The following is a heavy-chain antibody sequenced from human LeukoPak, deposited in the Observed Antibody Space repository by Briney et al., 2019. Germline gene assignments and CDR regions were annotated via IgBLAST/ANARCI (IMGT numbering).Heavy chain of an antibody. V-gene: IGHV1-46*01. D-gene: IGHD3-10*01. CDR3: AREWGPGSSWYFDF. CDR2: INSGDGGT. Sequence: GASVKVSCKASGYTFTSYYIHWVRRAPGQGLEWMGAINSGDGGTTLPQKFQGRVTLTRDTSTSTLYMELSSLRSEDTAIYYCAREWGPGSSWYFDFWGQGTLVTVSS. J-gene: IGHJ4*02. CDR1: GYTFTSYY.